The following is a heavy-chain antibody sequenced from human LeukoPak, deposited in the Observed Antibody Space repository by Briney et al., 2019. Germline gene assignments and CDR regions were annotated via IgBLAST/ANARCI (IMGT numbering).Heavy chain of an antibody. CDR1: GFTFSNFG. Sequence: GGSLRPSCAASGFTFSNFGMHWVRQAPGKGLEWVALISYDGSNKYFADSVKGRFTISRDNSKNTLYLQMNSLRAEDTAVYYCAREGGGSPNWFDPWGQGTLVTVSS. CDR3: AREGGGSPNWFDP. D-gene: IGHD1-26*01. CDR2: ISYDGSNK. J-gene: IGHJ5*02. V-gene: IGHV3-30*03.